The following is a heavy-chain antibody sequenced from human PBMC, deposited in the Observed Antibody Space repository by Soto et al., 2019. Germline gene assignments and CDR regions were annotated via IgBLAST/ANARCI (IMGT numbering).Heavy chain of an antibody. J-gene: IGHJ4*02. V-gene: IGHV3-74*01. CDR2: VNRDGSNT. Sequence: EVQLVESGGGSVQPGGSLRLSCAASGFSLSSYWMHWVRQAPGKGLVWVSRVNRDGSNTIYAGSVKGRFTISRDNAKNTLYLQMNSLRVEDTAMYYCGRGGDYGSGRVDYWGQGTLVTVSS. D-gene: IGHD3-10*01. CDR1: GFSLSSYW. CDR3: GRGGDYGSGRVDY.